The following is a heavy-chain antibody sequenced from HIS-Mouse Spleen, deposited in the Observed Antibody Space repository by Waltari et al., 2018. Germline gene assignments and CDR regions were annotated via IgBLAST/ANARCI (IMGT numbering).Heavy chain of an antibody. CDR1: GGSLSSSSYY. D-gene: IGHD6-13*01. CDR3: AREIPYSSSWYDWYFDL. CDR2: IYYSGST. Sequence: QLQLQESGPGLVKPSETLSRPCTVSGGSLSSSSYYWGWIRQPPGKGLEWIGSIYYSGSTYYNPSLKSRATISVDTSKNQFSLKLSSVTAADTAVYYCAREIPYSSSWYDWYFDLWGRGTLVTVSS. J-gene: IGHJ2*01. V-gene: IGHV4-39*07.